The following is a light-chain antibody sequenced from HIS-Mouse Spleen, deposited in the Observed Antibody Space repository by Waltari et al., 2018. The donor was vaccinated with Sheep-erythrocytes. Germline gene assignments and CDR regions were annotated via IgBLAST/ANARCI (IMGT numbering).Light chain of an antibody. CDR1: SSDVGCYNY. CDR2: DVS. Sequence: QSALTQPRSVSGSPGHSVTISCTGTSSDVGCYNYVTWYQQHPGNAPKLMIYDVSKRPSGVPDRFSGSKSGNTASLTISGLQAEDEADYYCCSYAGSYNHVFATGTKVTVL. CDR3: CSYAGSYNHV. V-gene: IGLV2-11*01. J-gene: IGLJ1*01.